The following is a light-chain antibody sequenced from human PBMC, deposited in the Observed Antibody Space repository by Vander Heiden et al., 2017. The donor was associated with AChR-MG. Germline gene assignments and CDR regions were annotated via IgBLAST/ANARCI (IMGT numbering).Light chain of an antibody. J-gene: IGKJ2*01. Sequence: EIVLTQSPGTLSLSPGERATLSCRVSQSVSSSYLAWYQQKPGQAPRLLIYGASSRATGIPDMFSGRGSGTYFTLTISRLDPEDLAVYYCQQYGSSPVTFGQGTKLEIK. CDR1: QSVSSSY. CDR3: QQYGSSPVT. V-gene: IGKV3-20*01. CDR2: GAS.